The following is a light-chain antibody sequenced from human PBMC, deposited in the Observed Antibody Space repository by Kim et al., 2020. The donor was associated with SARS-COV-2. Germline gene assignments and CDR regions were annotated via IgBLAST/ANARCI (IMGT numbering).Light chain of an antibody. CDR1: KLGDKY. Sequence: VFPGQPASLTCSGDKLGDKYACWYQQKPGQSPVLVIYQDSKRPSGIPERFSGSNSGDTATLTISGTQAMDEADYYCQAWDSSTGVFGGGTQLTVL. CDR3: QAWDSSTGV. J-gene: IGLJ3*02. V-gene: IGLV3-1*01. CDR2: QDS.